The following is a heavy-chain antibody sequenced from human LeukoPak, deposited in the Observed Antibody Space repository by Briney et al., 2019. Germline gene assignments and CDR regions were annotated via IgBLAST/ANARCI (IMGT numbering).Heavy chain of an antibody. Sequence: GGSLRLSCAASGFTFGGYGMLWVRQAPGKGLEWVAAIWYDGSNKYYADSVKGRFTISRDNSKNTLYLQMNSLRAEDTAVYYCAIDKGGAFETWGAGATVTVSS. J-gene: IGHJ3*02. CDR2: IWYDGSNK. CDR1: GFTFGGYG. V-gene: IGHV3-33*01. CDR3: AIDKGGAFET.